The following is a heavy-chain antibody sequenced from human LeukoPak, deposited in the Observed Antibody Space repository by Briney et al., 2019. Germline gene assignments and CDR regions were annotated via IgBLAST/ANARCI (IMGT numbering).Heavy chain of an antibody. CDR3: AKRSFYDYGDYVRPNWFDP. Sequence: PGGSLRLSCAASGFTFSTYGMHWVRQAPGKGLEWVAFIRFDGTNKYYADSVKGRFTISRDNSKNTLYLQMNSLRAEDTAVYYCAKRSFYDYGDYVRPNWFDPWGQGTLVTVSS. V-gene: IGHV3-30*02. CDR1: GFTFSTYG. D-gene: IGHD4-17*01. J-gene: IGHJ5*02. CDR2: IRFDGTNK.